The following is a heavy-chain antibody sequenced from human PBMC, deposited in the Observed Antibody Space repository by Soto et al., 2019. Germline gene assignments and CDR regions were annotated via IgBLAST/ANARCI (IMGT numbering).Heavy chain of an antibody. Sequence: EVQLVESGGGLVKPGGSLRLSCAASGFTFSSYSMIWVRQAPGKGLEWVSSISSSSSYIYYADSVKGRFTISRDTAKNSLYLQMNSLRAEDTAVYYCASEQWAGGMDVWGQGTPVTVSS. V-gene: IGHV3-21*01. CDR3: ASEQWAGGMDV. D-gene: IGHD6-19*01. J-gene: IGHJ6*02. CDR2: ISSSSSYI. CDR1: GFTFSSYS.